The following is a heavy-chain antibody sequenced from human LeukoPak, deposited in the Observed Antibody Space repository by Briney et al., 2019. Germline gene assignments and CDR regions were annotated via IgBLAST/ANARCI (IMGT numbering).Heavy chain of an antibody. CDR3: SALLH. CDR1: GFTFTNAW. Sequence: GGSLRLSCAASGFTFTNAWMNWVRQAPGKGLGWVGRIKSNSDGGTTDYAAPVKGRFTISRDDSKHTVYLQMDSLKIEDTAVYYCSALLHWGQGALVTVSS. V-gene: IGHV3-15*07. J-gene: IGHJ4*02. CDR2: IKSNSDGGTT.